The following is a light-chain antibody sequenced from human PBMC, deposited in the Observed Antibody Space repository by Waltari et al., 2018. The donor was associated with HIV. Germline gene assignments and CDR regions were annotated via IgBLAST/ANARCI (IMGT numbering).Light chain of an antibody. J-gene: IGLJ1*01. CDR2: EVT. CDR3: CSCPRSGIRYV. CDR1: SSNVGSDDL. Sequence: QSALTQPASVSGSPGPSITISCTGTSSNVGSDDLVSWYQQHPGEAPKLIIYEVTKRPSGVSNRFSGSKYGNTASLTISGLQAEDEADYYCCSCPRSGIRYVFGTGTKVTVL. V-gene: IGLV2-23*02.